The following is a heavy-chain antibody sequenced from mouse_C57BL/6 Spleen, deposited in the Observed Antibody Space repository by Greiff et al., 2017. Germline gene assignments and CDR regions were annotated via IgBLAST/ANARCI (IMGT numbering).Heavy chain of an antibody. Sequence: EVKLVESGAELVRPGASVKLSCTASGFNIKDDYMHWVKQRPEQGLEWIGWIHPENGDTEYASKFQGKATITADTSSNTAYLQLSSLTSEDTAVYYCTTNRYGILRAYWGQGTLVTVSA. CDR1: GFNIKDDY. CDR2: IHPENGDT. CDR3: TTNRYGILRAY. V-gene: IGHV14-4*01. D-gene: IGHD1-1*02. J-gene: IGHJ3*01.